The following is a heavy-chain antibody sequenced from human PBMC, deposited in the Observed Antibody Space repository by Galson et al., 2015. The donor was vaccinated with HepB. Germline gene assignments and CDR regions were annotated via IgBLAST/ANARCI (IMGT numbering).Heavy chain of an antibody. D-gene: IGHD6-19*01. Sequence: SLRLSCAASGFTFSNYGMHWVRQAPGKGLEWVAVIWYDGSNKYYADSVKGRFTISRDNSKNTLFLQMNSLRAEDTAVYYCATDRSEQVKQWLVRGKHVYGMDVWGQGTTVTVSS. CDR2: IWYDGSNK. V-gene: IGHV3-33*01. CDR3: ATDRSEQVKQWLVRGKHVYGMDV. CDR1: GFTFSNYG. J-gene: IGHJ6*02.